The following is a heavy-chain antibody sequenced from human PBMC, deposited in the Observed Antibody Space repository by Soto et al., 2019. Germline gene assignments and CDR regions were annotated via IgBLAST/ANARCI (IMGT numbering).Heavy chain of an antibody. D-gene: IGHD3-10*01. CDR2: INHSGST. V-gene: IGHV4-34*01. Sequence: PSETLSLTCAVYGGSFSGYYWSWIRQPPGKGLEWIGEINHSGSTNYNPSLKSRVTISVDTSKNQFSLKLSSVTAADTAVYYCGRGRGRVTMVRAPYYMDVWGKGTTVTVSS. CDR3: GRGRGRVTMVRAPYYMDV. CDR1: GGSFSGYY. J-gene: IGHJ6*03.